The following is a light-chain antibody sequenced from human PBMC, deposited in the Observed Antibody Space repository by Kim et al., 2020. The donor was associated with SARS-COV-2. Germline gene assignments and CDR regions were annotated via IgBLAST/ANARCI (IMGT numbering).Light chain of an antibody. CDR2: QDS. CDR3: QAWDSSSWV. CDR1: KLGDKY. Sequence: SMSPGQTASITCSGDKLGDKYACWYQQKPGQSPVLVIDQDSKRPSGIPERFSGSNSGNTATLTISGTQAMDEADYYCQAWDSSSWVFGGGTQLTVL. V-gene: IGLV3-1*01. J-gene: IGLJ3*02.